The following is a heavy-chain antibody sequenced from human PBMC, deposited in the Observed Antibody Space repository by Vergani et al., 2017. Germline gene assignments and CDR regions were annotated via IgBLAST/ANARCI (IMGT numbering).Heavy chain of an antibody. CDR1: GGPFSSYA. CDR2: IIPIFGTA. J-gene: IGHJ6*02. CDR3: VRCYYDSSGSSYYYYYGMDV. V-gene: IGHV1-69*01. Sequence: QVQLVQSGPEVKQPGSSVKVSCKTSGGPFSSYAISWVRQAPGQGLEWMGGIIPIFGTAHYAQKFQGRVTITADESTSTAYMELSSLRSEDTAVYYCVRCYYDSSGSSYYYYYGMDVWGQGTTVTVSS. D-gene: IGHD3-22*01.